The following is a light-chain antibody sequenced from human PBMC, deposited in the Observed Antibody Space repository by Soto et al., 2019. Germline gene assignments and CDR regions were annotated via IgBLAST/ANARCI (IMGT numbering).Light chain of an antibody. Sequence: AIQLTQSPFSLSASVGDTVTITCRASQGVGNDLAWYRQRPGKAPQLVIYAGSKSHSGVSSRVSGSGSGTDFVLNIRDLQHDDLATYFCLQDYTYPLTFGGGNKLES. V-gene: IGKV1-6*01. J-gene: IGKJ4*01. CDR1: QGVGND. CDR3: LQDYTYPLT. CDR2: AGS.